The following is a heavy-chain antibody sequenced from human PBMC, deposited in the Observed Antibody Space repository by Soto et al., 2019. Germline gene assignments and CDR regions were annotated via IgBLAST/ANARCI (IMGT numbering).Heavy chain of an antibody. CDR1: GFPFRSYG. CDR2: IWNDGSHA. J-gene: IGHJ4*02. Sequence: GGSLRLSCEGSGFPFRSYGIQWVRQAPGKGLEWLGLIWNDGSHAYYADSVKGRFTTSRDNSKNTVFLQVSNLRAEDTAVYFCARDQTDSGGYSDSWGQGTLVTVSS. CDR3: ARDQTDSGGYSDS. D-gene: IGHD2-15*01. V-gene: IGHV3-33*01.